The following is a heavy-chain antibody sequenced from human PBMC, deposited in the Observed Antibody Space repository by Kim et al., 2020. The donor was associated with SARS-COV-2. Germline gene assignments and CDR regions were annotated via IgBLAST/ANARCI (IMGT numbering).Heavy chain of an antibody. J-gene: IGHJ4*02. Sequence: DSGKGRVTISRDNAKNSLYLQMNSLRAEDTALYYCAKVATQWLVLAHFDYWGQGTLVTVSS. D-gene: IGHD6-19*01. V-gene: IGHV3-9*01. CDR3: AKVATQWLVLAHFDY.